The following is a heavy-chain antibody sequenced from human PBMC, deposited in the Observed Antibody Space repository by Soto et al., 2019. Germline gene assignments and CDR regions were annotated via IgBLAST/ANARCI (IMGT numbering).Heavy chain of an antibody. CDR2: IFYSGSA. V-gene: IGHV4-31*03. D-gene: IGHD2-2*01. CDR3: ARVISSRDEYFDY. Sequence: SETLSLTCNVTGGPINTAGYYWSWIRQVPGKGLEWIGYIFYSGSAYYHPSLKSRASISVDRSKNQFSLNLTSVTAADTAVYYCARVISSRDEYFDYWGQGTVVTVSS. CDR1: GGPINTAGYY. J-gene: IGHJ4*02.